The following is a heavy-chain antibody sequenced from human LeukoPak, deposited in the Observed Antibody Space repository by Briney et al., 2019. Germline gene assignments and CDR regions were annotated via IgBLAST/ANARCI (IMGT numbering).Heavy chain of an antibody. J-gene: IGHJ4*02. V-gene: IGHV3-48*03. CDR1: GFTFSSYE. D-gene: IGHD4-11*01. CDR2: ISSSGSTI. CDR3: AGGTTWIFDS. Sequence: PGGSLRLSCAASGFTFSSYEMNWVRQAPGKGLEWVSYISSSGSTIYYADSVKGRFTISRDNAKNSLYLQMNSLRVEDMAVYFCAGGTTWIFDSWGQGTLVTVSS.